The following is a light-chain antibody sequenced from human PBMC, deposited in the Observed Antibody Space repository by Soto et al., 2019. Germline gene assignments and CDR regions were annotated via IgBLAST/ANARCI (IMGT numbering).Light chain of an antibody. V-gene: IGKV3-15*01. CDR2: VAS. J-gene: IGKJ2*01. Sequence: EIVMTQSPATLSVSPGERATLSCRASQSVSSNLAWYQQKPGQAPRLLIYVASTRSTGIPARFSGSGSGTEYTLTISSLQSEDFAVYYCQQYNNWPPYTFGHGNKLEIK. CDR3: QQYNNWPPYT. CDR1: QSVSSN.